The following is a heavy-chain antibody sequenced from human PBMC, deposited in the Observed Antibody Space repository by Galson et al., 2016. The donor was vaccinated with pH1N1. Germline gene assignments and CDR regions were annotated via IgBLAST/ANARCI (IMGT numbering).Heavy chain of an antibody. Sequence: CAASGFTFRTYEMHWVRQAPGKGLEWISYIHSSGNPTNYPDSVRGRFTISRDNAKNSLYLQMNSLSAEDTAIYYCAKDQGAVVSATILGYFSYGLDVWGQGTAVTVSS. V-gene: IGHV3-48*03. CDR3: AKDQGAVVSATILGYFSYGLDV. CDR1: GFTFRTYE. CDR2: IHSSGNPT. D-gene: IGHD1-26*01. J-gene: IGHJ6*02.